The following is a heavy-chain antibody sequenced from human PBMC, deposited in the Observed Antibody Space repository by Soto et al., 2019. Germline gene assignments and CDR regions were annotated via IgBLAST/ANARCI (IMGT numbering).Heavy chain of an antibody. Sequence: SETLSLTCTVSGGSISSGDSYWSWIRQPPGKCMEWIGYIYYSGTTYYNPSLKSRVTISVDTSKNQFSLKVSSVTAADTAVYYCARALIQLWPHYYYGMDVWGQGTTVTVSS. D-gene: IGHD5-18*01. J-gene: IGHJ6*02. V-gene: IGHV4-30-4*01. CDR2: IYYSGTT. CDR1: GGSISSGDSY. CDR3: ARALIQLWPHYYYGMDV.